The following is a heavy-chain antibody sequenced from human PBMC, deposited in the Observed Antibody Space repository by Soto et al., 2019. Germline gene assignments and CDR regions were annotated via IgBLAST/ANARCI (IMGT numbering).Heavy chain of an antibody. CDR3: ATESGFTYGYFDH. D-gene: IGHD5-18*01. V-gene: IGHV4-30-4*01. J-gene: IGHJ4*02. CDR1: GGSVTSDEDY. CDR2: ISNSGST. Sequence: SETLSLTCTVSGGSVTSDEDYWTWIRQSPGKGLEWIGYISNSGSTGYNPSLKTRLSMSVDRSKNQFTLRLTSVTAADTAVYFCATESGFTYGYFDHWGQGTQVTVSS.